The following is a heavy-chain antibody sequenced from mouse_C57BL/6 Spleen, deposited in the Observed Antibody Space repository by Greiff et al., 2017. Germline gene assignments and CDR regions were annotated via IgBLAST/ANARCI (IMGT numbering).Heavy chain of an antibody. D-gene: IGHD1-1*01. J-gene: IGHJ1*03. Sequence: EVKLVESGGGLVKPGGSLKLSCAASGFTFSSYAMSWVRQTPEKRLEWVATISDGGSYTYYPDNVKGRFTISRDNAKNNLYLQISHLKSEDTAMYYCARGGYGSSYGYFDVWGTGTTVTVSS. CDR1: GFTFSSYA. CDR2: ISDGGSYT. V-gene: IGHV5-4*03. CDR3: ARGGYGSSYGYFDV.